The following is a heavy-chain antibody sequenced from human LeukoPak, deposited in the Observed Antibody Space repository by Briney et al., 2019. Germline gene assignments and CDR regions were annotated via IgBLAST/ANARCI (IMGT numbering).Heavy chain of an antibody. CDR1: GYTFTSYG. CDR2: ISAYNGNT. V-gene: IGHV1-18*01. CDR3: ARVNFPSYSPGYYYYYMDV. J-gene: IGHJ6*03. D-gene: IGHD2-15*01. Sequence: ASVKVSCKASGYTFTSYGISWVRQAPGQGLEWMGWISAYNGNTNYAQKLQGRVTMTTDTSTSTAYMELRSLRSDDTAVYYCARVNFPSYSPGYYYYYMDVWGKGTTVTVSS.